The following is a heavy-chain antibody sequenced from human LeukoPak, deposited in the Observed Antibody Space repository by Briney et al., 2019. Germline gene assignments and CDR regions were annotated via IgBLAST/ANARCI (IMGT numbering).Heavy chain of an antibody. Sequence: RPSETLSLTCTVSGGSVSSDTFYWSWIRQPPGKGLEWIGEIYHSGSTNYNPSLKSRVTISVDKSKNQFSLKLSSVTAADTAVYYCARTTYDSSGYYTIWGQGTLVAVSS. V-gene: IGHV4-61*01. J-gene: IGHJ4*02. CDR2: IYHSGST. CDR1: GGSVSSDTFY. CDR3: ARTTYDSSGYYTI. D-gene: IGHD3-22*01.